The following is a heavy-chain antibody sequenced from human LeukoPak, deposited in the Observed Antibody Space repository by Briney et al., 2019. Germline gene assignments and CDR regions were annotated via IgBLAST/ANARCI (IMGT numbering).Heavy chain of an antibody. V-gene: IGHV3-53*01. CDR3: ARGDRYCTNGVCYPTYYYYMDV. CDR2: IYSGGST. Sequence: PGGSLRLSCVASGFTVSSNYMSWVRQAPGKGLEWVSVIYSGGSTYYADSVKGRFTISRDNSKNTLYLQMNSLRAEDTAVYYCARGDRYCTNGVCYPTYYYYMDVWGKGTTVTVS. CDR1: GFTVSSNY. D-gene: IGHD2-8*01. J-gene: IGHJ6*03.